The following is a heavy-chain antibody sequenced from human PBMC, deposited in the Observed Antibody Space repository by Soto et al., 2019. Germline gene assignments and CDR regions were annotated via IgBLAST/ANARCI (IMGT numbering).Heavy chain of an antibody. CDR3: AREYYYDSSGYWGH. V-gene: IGHV3-21*01. Sequence: EVQLVESGGGLVKPGGSLRLSCAASGFTFSSYTMNWVRQAPGKGLEWVSSISSSSSYIYYADSLKGRFTISRDNAKKSQYLQMNSLRGEDTAVYYCAREYYYDSSGYWGHWGQGTLVTVSS. J-gene: IGHJ1*01. D-gene: IGHD3-22*01. CDR2: ISSSSSYI. CDR1: GFTFSSYT.